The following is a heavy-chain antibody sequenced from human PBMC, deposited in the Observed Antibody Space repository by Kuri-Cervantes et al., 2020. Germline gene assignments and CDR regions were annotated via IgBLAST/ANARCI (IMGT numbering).Heavy chain of an antibody. J-gene: IGHJ4*02. D-gene: IGHD3-3*01. CDR1: GYSISSGYY. CDR2: IYHSGST. CDR3: ARARSRDFFGAFLDY. Sequence: GSLRLSCTVSGYSISSGYYWGWIRQPPGKGLEWIGSIYHSGSTNYNPSLKSRVTISVDTSKNQFSLKLSSVTAADTAVYYCARARSRDFFGAFLDYWGQGTLVTVSS. V-gene: IGHV4-38-2*02.